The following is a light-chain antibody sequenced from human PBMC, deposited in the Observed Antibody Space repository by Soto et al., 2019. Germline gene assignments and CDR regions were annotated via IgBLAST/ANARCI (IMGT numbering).Light chain of an antibody. J-gene: IGKJ1*01. CDR1: QSVSSSF. V-gene: IGKV3-20*01. CDR3: QQYGRSPWT. Sequence: PGERATLSCRASQSVSSSFLAWYQQKPGQAPRLLIYGASSRATGIPDRFSGSGSGTDFTLAISRLEPEDFAVYYCQQYGRSPWTFGQGTKLEIK. CDR2: GAS.